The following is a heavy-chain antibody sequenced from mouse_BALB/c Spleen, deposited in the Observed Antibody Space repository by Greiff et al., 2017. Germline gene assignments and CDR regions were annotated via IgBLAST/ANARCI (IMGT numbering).Heavy chain of an antibody. J-gene: IGHJ1*01. Sequence: QVQLQQSGAELMKPGASVKISCKATGYTFSSYWIEWVKQRPGHGLEWIGEILPGSGSTNYNEKFKGKATFTADTSSNTAYMQLSSLTSEDSAVYYCARRGVYYGYGYFDVWGAGTTVTVSS. CDR1: GYTFSSYW. D-gene: IGHD1-1*01. V-gene: IGHV1-9*01. CDR2: ILPGSGST. CDR3: ARRGVYYGYGYFDV.